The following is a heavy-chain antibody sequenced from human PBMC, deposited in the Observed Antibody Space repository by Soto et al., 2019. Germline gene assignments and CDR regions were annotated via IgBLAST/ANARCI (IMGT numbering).Heavy chain of an antibody. CDR2: ISPYNDDT. CDR1: GYSFSSYG. D-gene: IGHD3-22*01. Sequence: QAPLVQSGAEVKKPGASVKVSCKASGYSFSSYGITWVRQAPGQGLEWLGWISPYNDDTKYAQRLQGRVTMTTDTSTRTAYMDIRGLRSDDTAIYYCARGGYYDSSGARNYHYYGMDVWGQGTTVTVSS. V-gene: IGHV1-18*01. J-gene: IGHJ6*02. CDR3: ARGGYYDSSGARNYHYYGMDV.